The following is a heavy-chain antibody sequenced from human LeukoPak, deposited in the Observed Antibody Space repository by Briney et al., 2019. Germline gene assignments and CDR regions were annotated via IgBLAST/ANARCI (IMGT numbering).Heavy chain of an antibody. CDR3: ARNYYDSSGYANWFDP. CDR1: GFPFSSYG. J-gene: IGHJ5*02. CDR2: NSSSGSNI. Sequence: GGSLRLSCAASGFPFSSYGMNWVRQAPGKGLEWVSYNSSSGSNIYYADSVKGRFTISRDNAKNSLYLQMNSLRAEDTAVYYCARNYYDSSGYANWFDPWGQGTLVTVSS. V-gene: IGHV3-48*03. D-gene: IGHD3-22*01.